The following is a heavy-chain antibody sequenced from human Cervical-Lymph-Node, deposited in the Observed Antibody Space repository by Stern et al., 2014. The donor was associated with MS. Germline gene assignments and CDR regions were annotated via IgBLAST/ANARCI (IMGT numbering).Heavy chain of an antibody. CDR3: ARADAYCGGDCYRIFDY. CDR1: GGTFSSYA. CDR2: INAGNGNT. J-gene: IGHJ4*02. Sequence: VQLVESGAEVKKPGSSVKVSCKASGGTFSSYAISWVRQAPGQGLEWMGGINAGNGNTKYSQKFQGRVTITRDTSASTAYMELSSLRSEDTAVYYCARADAYCGGDCYRIFDYWGQGTLVTVSS. V-gene: IGHV1-3*01. D-gene: IGHD2-21*02.